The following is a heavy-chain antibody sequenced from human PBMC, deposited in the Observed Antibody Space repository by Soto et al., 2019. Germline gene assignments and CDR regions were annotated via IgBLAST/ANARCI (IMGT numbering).Heavy chain of an antibody. D-gene: IGHD6-19*01. CDR3: ARDGYRSGWYIEY. CDR2: MNPNNGNA. J-gene: IGHJ4*02. V-gene: IGHV1-8*01. CDR1: GFAFITYD. Sequence: ASVKVSCKDSGFAFITYDFSWVGQAAGQGLEWMGWMNPNNGNAGFAQKFRGRINMTRNTSISPAYLELSSLRSDDSAVYFCARDGYRSGWYIEYWGQGTMVTVSS.